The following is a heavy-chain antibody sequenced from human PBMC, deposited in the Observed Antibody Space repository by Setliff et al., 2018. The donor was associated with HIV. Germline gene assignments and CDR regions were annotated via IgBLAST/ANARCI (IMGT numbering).Heavy chain of an antibody. D-gene: IGHD1-26*01. V-gene: IGHV4-59*01. CDR3: ARGGTSSNWFDP. Sequence: SETLSLTCIVSGASISSDTWSWIRQPPGKGLQWIGFIYNSEMINYNPSLKSRVSMSLDTSKNQFSLKLTSVAAADTAVYYCARGGTSSNWFDPWGQGTLVTASS. CDR2: IYNSEMI. J-gene: IGHJ5*02. CDR1: GASISSDT.